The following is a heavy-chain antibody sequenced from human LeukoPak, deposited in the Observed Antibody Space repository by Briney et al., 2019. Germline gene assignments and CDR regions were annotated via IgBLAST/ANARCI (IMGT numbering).Heavy chain of an antibody. D-gene: IGHD1-1*01. CDR1: GFTFSTYG. V-gene: IGHV3-30*02. CDR3: AKVANGNLDYMDV. CDR2: IWYGGSNK. Sequence: GGSLTLSCAASGFTFSTYGMHWVRQAPGKGLEWVAFIWYGGSNKYYPDSVKGRFTISRDNSKTPLYLQTNSLRGEDTAVYFCAKVANGNLDYMDVWGKGTTVTISS. J-gene: IGHJ6*03.